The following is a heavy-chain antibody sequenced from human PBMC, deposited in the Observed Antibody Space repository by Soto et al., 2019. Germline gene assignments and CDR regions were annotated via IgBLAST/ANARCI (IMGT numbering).Heavy chain of an antibody. J-gene: IGHJ3*02. CDR2: ISWNSATI. Sequence: EVQLVESGGGLVHPGRSLRLSCAASGFTFDDYAIHWVRQAPGKGLEWVAGISWNSATIDYAVSVQGRFTISRDNAKNSLYLQMNSLRAEDTVLYYCAKPHSGGWYDAYDIWGQGTMVTVSS. V-gene: IGHV3-9*01. CDR1: GFTFDDYA. CDR3: AKPHSGGWYDAYDI. D-gene: IGHD6-19*01.